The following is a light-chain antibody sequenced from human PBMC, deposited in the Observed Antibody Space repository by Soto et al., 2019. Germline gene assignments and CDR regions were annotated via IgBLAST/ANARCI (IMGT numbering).Light chain of an antibody. V-gene: IGKV3-20*01. CDR3: QDYGTSAPWT. J-gene: IGKJ1*01. Sequence: EVVLTQSPGNLSLSPGERATLSCRASQNIRGNELAWYQQKPGQAPRLLIYRGSSRATGIPDRFSCRGSGTDFTLTISRLEPEDFAVYYCQDYGTSAPWTFGQGTKVEIK. CDR2: RGS. CDR1: QNIRGNE.